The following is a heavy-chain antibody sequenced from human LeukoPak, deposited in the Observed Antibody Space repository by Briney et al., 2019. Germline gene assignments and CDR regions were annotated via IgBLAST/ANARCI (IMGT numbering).Heavy chain of an antibody. V-gene: IGHV4-34*01. J-gene: IGHJ4*02. CDR3: ARGSGFDCSSTSCSPSDY. Sequence: SETLSLTCAVYGGSFSGYYWSWIRQPPGKGLEWIGEINHSGSTNYNPSLKSRVTISVDTSKNQFSLKLSSVTAVNTAVYYCARGSGFDCSSTSCSPSDYGGQGTLVTVSS. CDR2: INHSGST. D-gene: IGHD2-2*01. CDR1: GGSFSGYY.